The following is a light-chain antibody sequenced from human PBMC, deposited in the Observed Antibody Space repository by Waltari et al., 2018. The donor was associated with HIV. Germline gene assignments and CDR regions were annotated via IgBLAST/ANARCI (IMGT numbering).Light chain of an antibody. V-gene: IGKV3-11*01. Sequence: IVLTQSQATLSLYPGDRATLSCRASQSISSFLAWYRQTPGQAPRLLIYDVSNRATGISDRFSGSGFGTDFTLTINYLEPEDSGIYYCQQRRRWPVTFGEGTRLEIK. J-gene: IGKJ5*01. CDR1: QSISSF. CDR3: QQRRRWPVT. CDR2: DVS.